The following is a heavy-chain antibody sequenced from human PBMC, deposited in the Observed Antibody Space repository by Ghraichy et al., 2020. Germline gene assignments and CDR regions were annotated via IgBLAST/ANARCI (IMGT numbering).Heavy chain of an antibody. Sequence: ASVKVSCKASGYTFTGYYMHWVRQAPGQGLEWMGWINPNSGGTNYAQKFQGRVTMTRDTSISTAYMELSRLRSDDTAVYYCARVSRIAARPHGATGYWGQGTLVTVSS. V-gene: IGHV1-2*02. CDR1: GYTFTGYY. CDR3: ARVSRIAARPHGATGY. CDR2: INPNSGGT. D-gene: IGHD6-6*01. J-gene: IGHJ4*02.